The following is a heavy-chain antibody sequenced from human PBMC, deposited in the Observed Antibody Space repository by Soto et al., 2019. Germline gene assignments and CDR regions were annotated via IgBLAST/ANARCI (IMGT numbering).Heavy chain of an antibody. CDR3: ARYYLGDYYDSSGWPGAFDI. CDR1: GYTFTSYG. D-gene: IGHD3-22*01. V-gene: IGHV1-18*04. CDR2: ISAYNGNT. J-gene: IGHJ3*02. Sequence: ASVKVSCKASGYTFTSYGISWLRQAPGQGLEWMGWISAYNGNTNYAQKLQGRVTMTTDTSTSTAYMELRSLRSDDTAVYYCARYYLGDYYDSSGWPGAFDIWGQGTMVTVSS.